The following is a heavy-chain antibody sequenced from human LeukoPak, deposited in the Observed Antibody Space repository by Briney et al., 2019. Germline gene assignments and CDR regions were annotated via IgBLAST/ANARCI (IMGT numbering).Heavy chain of an antibody. CDR3: ARTSYIAAPGYFDY. V-gene: IGHV4-59*01. D-gene: IGHD6-13*01. J-gene: IGHJ4*02. CDR2: ISYSGST. Sequence: SETLSLTCTVSGGSISSYYWSWIRQPPGKGLQWIGYISYSGSTNYNPSLKSRVTISVDTSKNQFSLKLSSVTAADTAVYYCARTSYIAAPGYFDYWGQGTLVTVSS. CDR1: GGSISSYY.